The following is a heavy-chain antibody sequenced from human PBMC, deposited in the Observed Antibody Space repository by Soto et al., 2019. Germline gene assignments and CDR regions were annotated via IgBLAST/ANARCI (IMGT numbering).Heavy chain of an antibody. CDR3: AKELWMGNTAVGFDY. D-gene: IGHD5-18*01. CDR2: ISRIGDKT. CDR1: GFIFSSYP. V-gene: IGHV3-23*01. Sequence: EVHLLESGGGLIQPGGSLRLSCAASGFIFSSYPMSWVRQAPGKGLEWVSAISRIGDKTYYADSVKGRFTISRDNSKNTVYLQINSLRAEDTAVYYCAKELWMGNTAVGFDYWGQGTLVTVSS. J-gene: IGHJ4*02.